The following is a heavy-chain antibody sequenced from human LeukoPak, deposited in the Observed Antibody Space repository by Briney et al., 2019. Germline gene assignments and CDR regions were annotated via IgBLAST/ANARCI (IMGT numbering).Heavy chain of an antibody. CDR2: ISGSGGST. CDR3: AKTRGSGPFDY. V-gene: IGHV3-23*01. Sequence: GGSLRLSCAVSGFRFDDYAMHWVRQAPGKGLEWVSSISGSGGSTYYADSVKGRFTISRDNSKNTLYLQMNNLRAEDTAVYYCAKTRGSGPFDYWGQGTLVTVSS. J-gene: IGHJ4*02. CDR1: GFRFDDYA. D-gene: IGHD3-10*01.